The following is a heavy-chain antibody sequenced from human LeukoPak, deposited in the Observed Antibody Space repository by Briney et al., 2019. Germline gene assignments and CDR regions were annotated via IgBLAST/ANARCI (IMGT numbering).Heavy chain of an antibody. D-gene: IGHD2-2*01. CDR3: AKLDLIVVVPAAIFDY. Sequence: GGSLRLSCAASGVTLSSYAMSWVRQAPGKGLEWVANIKQDGSEKYYVDSVKGRFTISRDNAKNSLYLQMNSLRAEDTAVYYCAKLDLIVVVPAAIFDYWGQGTLVTVSS. CDR2: IKQDGSEK. V-gene: IGHV3-7*03. CDR1: GVTLSSYA. J-gene: IGHJ4*02.